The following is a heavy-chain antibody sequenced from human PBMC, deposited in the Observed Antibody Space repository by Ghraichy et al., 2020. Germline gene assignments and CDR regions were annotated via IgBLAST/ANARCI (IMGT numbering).Heavy chain of an antibody. J-gene: IGHJ3*02. D-gene: IGHD1-26*01. CDR1: GFTFSSYS. Sequence: GGSLRLSCAASGFTFSSYSMNWVRQAPGKGLEWVSYISSSSSTIYYADSVKGRFTISRDNAKNSLYLQMNSLRDEDTAVYYCARDTEVGATIGAFDIWGQGTMVTVSS. CDR3: ARDTEVGATIGAFDI. CDR2: ISSSSSTI. V-gene: IGHV3-48*02.